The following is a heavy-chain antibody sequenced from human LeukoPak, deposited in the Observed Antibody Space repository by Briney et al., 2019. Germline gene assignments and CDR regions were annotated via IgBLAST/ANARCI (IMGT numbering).Heavy chain of an antibody. D-gene: IGHD2-15*01. V-gene: IGHV1-18*01. CDR3: ARVSAAGSVDYFDY. CDR2: ISAYNGNT. J-gene: IGHJ4*02. CDR1: GYTFTSYG. Sequence: GASVKVSCKASGYTFTSYGITRVRQAPGQGLEWMGWISAYNGNTNYAQKLQGRVTMTTDTSTSTAYMELRSLRSDDTAVYYCARVSAAGSVDYFDYWGQGTLVTVSS.